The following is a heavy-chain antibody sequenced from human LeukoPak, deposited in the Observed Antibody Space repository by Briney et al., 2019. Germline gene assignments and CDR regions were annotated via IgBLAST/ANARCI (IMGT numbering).Heavy chain of an antibody. CDR3: ARHHCSGGSCYTFDY. D-gene: IGHD2-15*01. V-gene: IGHV4-34*01. CDR1: GGSFSGYY. Sequence: KPSETLSLTCAVYGGSFSGYYWSWIRQPPGKGLEWIGEINHRGRTNYNPSLKSRVTISVDTSRNQFSLKLSSVTAADTAVYFCARHHCSGGSCYTFDYWGQGTLVTVSS. CDR2: INHRGRT. J-gene: IGHJ4*02.